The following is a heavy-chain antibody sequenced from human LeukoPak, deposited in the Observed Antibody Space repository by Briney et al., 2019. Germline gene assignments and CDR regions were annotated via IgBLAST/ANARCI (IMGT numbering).Heavy chain of an antibody. D-gene: IGHD6-13*01. CDR2: ISGSGETT. J-gene: IGHJ4*02. CDR1: GFNFSAYA. Sequence: GGSLRLSCAASGFNFSAYAMSWVRQAPGKGLEWVSGISGSGETTYYADSVKGRFTVSRDNSKNTLYLQMSGLRAEDTAVYYCAKDRSDSSTWYAGSHWGQGTLVTVSP. V-gene: IGHV3-23*01. CDR3: AKDRSDSSTWYAGSH.